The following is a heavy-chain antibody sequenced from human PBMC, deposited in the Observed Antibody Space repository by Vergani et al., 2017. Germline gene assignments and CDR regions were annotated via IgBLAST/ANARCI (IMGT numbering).Heavy chain of an antibody. CDR2: IWSDGNNK. Sequence: QVQLVESGGGVVQPGRSLRLSCAASGFTFNQYGMHWVRQAPGKGLEWVAVIWSDGNNKQYADSVKGRFTISRDNSKSTMYLQMNSLRDEDTGVYYCARNLRLLYNRFDPWGQGTLVTVSS. V-gene: IGHV3-33*01. D-gene: IGHD1-14*01. CDR3: ARNLRLLYNRFDP. CDR1: GFTFNQYG. J-gene: IGHJ5*02.